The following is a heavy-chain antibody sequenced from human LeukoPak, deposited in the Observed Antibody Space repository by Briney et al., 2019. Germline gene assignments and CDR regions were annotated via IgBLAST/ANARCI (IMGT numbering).Heavy chain of an antibody. CDR3: AREYGLDIPSYAFDI. D-gene: IGHD2-2*03. CDR2: INPNSGGT. V-gene: IGHV1-2*06. CDR1: GYTFTGYY. Sequence: ASVKVSCKASGYTFTGYYMHWVRQAPGQGLEWMGRINPNSGGTNYAQKLQGRVTMTTDTSTSTAYMELRSLRSDDTAVYYCAREYGLDIPSYAFDIWGQGTMVTVSS. J-gene: IGHJ3*02.